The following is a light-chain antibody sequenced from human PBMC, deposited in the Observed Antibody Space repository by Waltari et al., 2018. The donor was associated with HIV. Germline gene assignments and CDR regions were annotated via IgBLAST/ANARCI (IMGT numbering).Light chain of an antibody. CDR1: SSDVGAFNS. J-gene: IGLJ2*01. CDR2: DVS. CDR3: TSYINNGALV. Sequence: QSALPHPASVSGSPGQSITISCTRTSSDVGAFNSVPWYQHHPGKAPKLVIFDVSGRPTGISNRFSGSKSGNAASLTISGLQAEDEADFYCTSYINNGALVFGGGTKLTVL. V-gene: IGLV2-14*03.